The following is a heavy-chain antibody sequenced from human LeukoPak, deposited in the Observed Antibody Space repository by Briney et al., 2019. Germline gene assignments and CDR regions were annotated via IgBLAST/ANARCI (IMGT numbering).Heavy chain of an antibody. CDR2: IGTVGDT. V-gene: IGHV3-13*01. Sequence: GGSLRLSCAASGFTFSSYDMHWVRQATGKGLEWVSAIGTVGDTYYPGSVKGRFTISRENAKNSLYLQMNSLRAGDTAVYYCARGGRPGLYDLDYWGQGTLVTVSS. D-gene: IGHD2-15*01. CDR1: GFTFSSYD. CDR3: ARGGRPGLYDLDY. J-gene: IGHJ4*02.